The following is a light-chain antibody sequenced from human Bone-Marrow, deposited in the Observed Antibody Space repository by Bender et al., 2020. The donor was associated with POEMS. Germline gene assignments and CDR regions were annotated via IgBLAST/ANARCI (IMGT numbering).Light chain of an antibody. CDR2: DVT. J-gene: IGLJ3*02. V-gene: IGLV2-14*01. CDR1: SSDVGRYNY. CDR3: SSYTTSNTGV. Sequence: QSVLTQPPSVSGAPGQRVTISCSGTSSDVGRYNYVSWYQQYPGKAPKLIIYDVTNRPSGVSNRFSGSKSGNTASLTISGPQAEDEADYYCSSYTTSNTGVFGGGTKLTVL.